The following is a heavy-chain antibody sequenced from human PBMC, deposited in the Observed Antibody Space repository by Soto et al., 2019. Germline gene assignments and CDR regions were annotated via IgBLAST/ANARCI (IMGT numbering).Heavy chain of an antibody. CDR3: AKDVAAAGTGGFDY. Sequence: PGGSLRLSCAASGFTFDDYAMHWVRQAPGKGLEWVSGISWNSGSIGYADSVKGRFTISRDNAKNSLYLQMNSLRAEDTALYYCAKDVAAAGTGGFDYWGQGTLVTVSS. CDR1: GFTFDDYA. CDR2: ISWNSGSI. D-gene: IGHD6-13*01. V-gene: IGHV3-9*01. J-gene: IGHJ4*02.